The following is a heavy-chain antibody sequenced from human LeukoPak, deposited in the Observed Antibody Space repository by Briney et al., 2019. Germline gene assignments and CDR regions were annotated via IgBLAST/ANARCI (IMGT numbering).Heavy chain of an antibody. CDR1: GFIFSSYS. CDR3: ACLRGPSDY. J-gene: IGHJ4*02. D-gene: IGHD4-17*01. V-gene: IGHV3-48*04. Sequence: GGSLRLSCAASGFIFSSYSMNWVRQAPGKGLEWVSYISSSSSTMYYADSVRGRFTISRDNTKNSLYLQMDSLTADDTAVYFCACLRGPSDYWGQGTLVTVSS. CDR2: ISSSSSTM.